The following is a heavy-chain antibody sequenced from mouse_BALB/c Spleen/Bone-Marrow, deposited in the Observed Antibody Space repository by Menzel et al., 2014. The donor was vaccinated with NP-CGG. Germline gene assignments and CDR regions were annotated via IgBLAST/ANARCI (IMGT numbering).Heavy chain of an antibody. Sequence: VKLVESGAELVRPGASVKLSCKASGYTFTSYWINWVKQRPGQGLEWIGNIYPSDSYTNYNQKFKDKATLTVDKSSSPAYMQLSSPTSEDSAVYYCTRSGYGSSSLDYWGQGTTLTVSS. CDR2: IYPSDSYT. V-gene: IGHV1-69*02. D-gene: IGHD1-1*01. CDR3: TRSGYGSSSLDY. J-gene: IGHJ2*01. CDR1: GYTFTSYW.